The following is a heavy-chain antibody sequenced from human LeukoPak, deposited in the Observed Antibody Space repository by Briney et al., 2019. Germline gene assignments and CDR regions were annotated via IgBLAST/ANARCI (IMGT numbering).Heavy chain of an antibody. CDR3: ARPCITMVRGQCYDY. J-gene: IGHJ4*02. CDR2: IYYSGST. Sequence: SETLSLTCTVSGGSISSYYWSWIRQPPGKGLEWIGYIYYSGSTNYNPSLKSRVTISVDTSKNQFSLKLSSVTAADTAVYYCARPCITMVRGQCYDYWGQGTLVTVSS. D-gene: IGHD3-10*01. CDR1: GGSISSYY. V-gene: IGHV4-59*08.